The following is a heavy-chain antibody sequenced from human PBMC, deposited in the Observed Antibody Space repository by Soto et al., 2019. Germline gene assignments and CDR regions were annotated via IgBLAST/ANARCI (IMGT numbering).Heavy chain of an antibody. D-gene: IGHD3-10*01. CDR1: GGSLRNSG. Sequence: QLELVQSGAEVMEPGSSVKLSCKTSGGSLRNSGINWVRQAPGQGLEWVGGIIPIIGTPNYLQRLQTRVTITADESTNTAFLELGSLRFDDTAIYYCARERDGSGSLSYYFDQWGQGTLVTVSS. CDR2: IIPIIGTP. CDR3: ARERDGSGSLSYYFDQ. J-gene: IGHJ4*02. V-gene: IGHV1-69*01.